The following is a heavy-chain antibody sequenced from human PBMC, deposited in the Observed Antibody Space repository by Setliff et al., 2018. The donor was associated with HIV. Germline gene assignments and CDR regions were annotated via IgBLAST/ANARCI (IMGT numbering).Heavy chain of an antibody. CDR3: ARGRNYDSSGYGDYYYYMDV. J-gene: IGHJ6*03. Sequence: GASVKVSCKASGGTFSSYPISWVRQAPGQGLEWMGGIIPIFGTTHYGQKFQGRVTVTADESTRTAYMQLSSLRSDDTAVYYCARGRNYDSSGYGDYYYYMDVWGKGPTVTVSS. V-gene: IGHV1-69*13. D-gene: IGHD3-22*01. CDR2: IIPIFGTT. CDR1: GGTFSSYP.